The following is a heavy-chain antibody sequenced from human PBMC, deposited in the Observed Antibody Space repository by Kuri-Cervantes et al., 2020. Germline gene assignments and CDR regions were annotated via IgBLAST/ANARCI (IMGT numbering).Heavy chain of an antibody. Sequence: SETLSLTCAVSGGTIRTSNWWSWVRQPPGKGLEWIGEIYHSGSTNYNPSLKSRVTISVDKSKNQFSLKLSSVTAADTAVYYCAREGVRGAFDYWGQGTLVTVSS. V-gene: IGHV4-4*02. CDR2: IYHSGST. CDR3: AREGVRGAFDY. D-gene: IGHD3-10*01. J-gene: IGHJ4*02. CDR1: GGTIRTSNW.